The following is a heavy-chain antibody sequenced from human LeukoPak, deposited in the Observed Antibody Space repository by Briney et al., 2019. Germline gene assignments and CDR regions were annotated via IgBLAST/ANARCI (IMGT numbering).Heavy chain of an antibody. Sequence: GASVKVSCKASGYTFTGYYMHWVRQAPGQGLEWMGWINTNTGNPTYAQGFTGRFVFSLDTSVSTAYLQISSLTPEDTAVYYCAREDEGPKTTPFDYWGQGALVTVSS. CDR2: INTNTGNP. J-gene: IGHJ4*02. CDR3: AREDEGPKTTPFDY. D-gene: IGHD1-7*01. V-gene: IGHV7-4-1*02. CDR1: GYTFTGYY.